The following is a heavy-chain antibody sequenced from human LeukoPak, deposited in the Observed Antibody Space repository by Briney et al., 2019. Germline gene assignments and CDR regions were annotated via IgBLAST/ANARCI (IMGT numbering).Heavy chain of an antibody. CDR3: GRVGGYETTEKKGDY. V-gene: IGHV3-48*03. CDR2: ISSSGSTI. CDR1: GFTFSSYE. Sequence: PGGSLRLFCAASGFTFSSYEMNWVRRAPGKGLEWVSYISSSGSTIYYADSVKGRFTISRDNAKNSLYLQMNSLRGEDTAVYYGGRVGGYETTEKKGDYWGQGTLVTVSS. J-gene: IGHJ4*02. D-gene: IGHD5-12*01.